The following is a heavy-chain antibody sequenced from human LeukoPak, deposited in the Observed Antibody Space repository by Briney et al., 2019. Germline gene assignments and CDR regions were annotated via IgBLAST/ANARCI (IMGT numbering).Heavy chain of an antibody. D-gene: IGHD4-17*01. CDR1: GGSISSGGYS. V-gene: IGHV4-30-2*01. CDR2: IYHSGST. J-gene: IGHJ2*01. Sequence: PSETLSLTCAVSGGSISSGGYSWSWIRQPPGKGLEWIGYIYHSGSTYYNPSLKSRVTISVDRSKNQFSLKLSSVTAADTAVYYCARAGYGDYGLFDLWGRGTLVTVSS. CDR3: ARAGYGDYGLFDL.